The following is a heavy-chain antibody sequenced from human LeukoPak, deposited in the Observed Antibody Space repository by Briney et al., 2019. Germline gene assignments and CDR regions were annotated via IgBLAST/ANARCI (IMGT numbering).Heavy chain of an antibody. CDR3: ARHGSWSFDY. CDR1: GFTFSSHA. J-gene: IGHJ4*02. V-gene: IGHV3-23*01. D-gene: IGHD6-13*01. CDR2: ITSGSGSNV. Sequence: PGGSLRLSCAASGFTFSSHAMSWVRQAPGKGLEWVSAITSGSGSNVYYTDSLKGRFTISRDNSKNTLYLQMNSLRAEDTAVYYCARHGSWSFDYWGRGTPVTVSA.